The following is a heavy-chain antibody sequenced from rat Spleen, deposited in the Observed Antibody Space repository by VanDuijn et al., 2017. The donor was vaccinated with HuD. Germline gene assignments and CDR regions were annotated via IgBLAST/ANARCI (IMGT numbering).Heavy chain of an antibody. CDR3: ARHYGYNWYFDF. J-gene: IGHJ1*01. CDR1: GFTFSDYY. CDR2: ISYDGSST. D-gene: IGHD1-9*01. V-gene: IGHV5-29*01. Sequence: EVQLVESDGGLVQPGRSLKLSCAASGFTFSDYYMAWVRQAPTKGLEWVATISYDGSSTYYRDSVKGRFTISRDNAKSTLYLQMDSLRSEDTATYYCARHYGYNWYFDFWGPGTMVTVSS.